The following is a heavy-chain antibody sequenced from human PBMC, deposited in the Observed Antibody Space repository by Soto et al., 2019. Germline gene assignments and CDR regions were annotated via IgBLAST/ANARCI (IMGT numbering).Heavy chain of an antibody. D-gene: IGHD4-17*01. CDR1: GGTFSSYT. CDR3: ARIDDYGDYVDY. V-gene: IGHV1-69*02. J-gene: IGHJ4*02. Sequence: SVKVSCKASGGTFSSYTISWVRQAPGQGLEWMGRIIPILGIANYAQKFQGRVTITADKSTSTAYMELSSLRSEDTAVYYCARIDDYGDYVDYWGQGTLVTVSS. CDR2: IIPILGIA.